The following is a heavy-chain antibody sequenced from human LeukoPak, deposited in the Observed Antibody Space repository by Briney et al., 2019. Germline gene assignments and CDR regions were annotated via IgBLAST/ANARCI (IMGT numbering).Heavy chain of an antibody. CDR2: IFYSGST. CDR3: ARVDYAALDI. CDR1: GGSISSSSYY. J-gene: IGHJ3*02. Sequence: LETLSLTCTVSGGSISSSSYYWDWIRQPPGKGLEWIGNIFYSGSTYYNPSLKSRVTISVDTSKNQFSLNLTSVTAADTAVYYCARVDYAALDIWGHGTMVTVSS. D-gene: IGHD4-17*01. V-gene: IGHV4-39*01.